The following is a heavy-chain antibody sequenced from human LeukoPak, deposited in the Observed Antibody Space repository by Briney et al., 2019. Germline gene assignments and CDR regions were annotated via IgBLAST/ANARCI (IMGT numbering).Heavy chain of an antibody. CDR3: ARDRDTQWLGWFDP. Sequence: GGSLRLSCAASGFTFSSYAMSWVRQAPGKGLEWVSSISSSSSYIYYADSVKGRFTISRDNAKNSLYLQMNSLRAEDTAVYYCARDRDTQWLGWFDPWGQGTLVTVSS. J-gene: IGHJ5*02. V-gene: IGHV3-21*01. CDR1: GFTFSSYA. CDR2: ISSSSSYI. D-gene: IGHD6-19*01.